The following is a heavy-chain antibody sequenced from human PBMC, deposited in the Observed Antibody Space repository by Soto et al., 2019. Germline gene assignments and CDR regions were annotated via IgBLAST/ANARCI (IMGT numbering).Heavy chain of an antibody. CDR1: GYSFTSYW. V-gene: IGHV5-51*01. J-gene: IGHJ4*02. Sequence: GEALKICCKGSGYSFTSYWVGWVRQMPGKGLEWMGIIYPGDSDTRYSPSFQGQVTISADKSISTAYLQWSSLKASDTAMYYCASVPLGHCSSTSCYRFDYWGQGTLVTVSS. CDR2: IYPGDSDT. CDR3: ASVPLGHCSSTSCYRFDY. D-gene: IGHD2-2*01.